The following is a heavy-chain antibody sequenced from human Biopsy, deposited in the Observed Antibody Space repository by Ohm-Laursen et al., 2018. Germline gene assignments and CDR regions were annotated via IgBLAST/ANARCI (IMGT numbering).Heavy chain of an antibody. CDR2: INHRGTT. V-gene: IGHV4-34*01. CDR1: GWTVSEYY. J-gene: IGHJ5*01. CDR3: VRGTVTVFSALIYLPERGWFDS. Sequence: SRSLSRTCAVFGWTVSEYYWIWIRQPPGKGLEWIGEINHRGTTNYNPSLKSRVAISVDTSRNQFSLKVSFLTAADRAMYYCVRGTVTVFSALIYLPERGWFDSWGQGTPVTVSS. D-gene: IGHD1-14*01.